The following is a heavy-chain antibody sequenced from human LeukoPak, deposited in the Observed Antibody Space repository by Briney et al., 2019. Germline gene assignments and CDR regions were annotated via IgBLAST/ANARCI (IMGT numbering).Heavy chain of an antibody. D-gene: IGHD3-10*01. CDR1: GGSISSYY. CDR3: ARGRGSRGYYYGMDV. CDR2: IYYSGST. J-gene: IGHJ6*02. Sequence: KSSETLSLTCTVSGGSISSYYWSWIRQPPGKGLEWIEYIYYSGSTNYNPSLKSRVTISVDTSKNQFSLKLSSVTAADTAVYYCARGRGSRGYYYGMDVWGQGTTVTVSS. V-gene: IGHV4-59*01.